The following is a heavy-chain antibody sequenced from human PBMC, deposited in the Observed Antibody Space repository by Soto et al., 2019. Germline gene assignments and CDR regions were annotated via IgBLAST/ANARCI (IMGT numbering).Heavy chain of an antibody. D-gene: IGHD1-1*01. CDR1: GYTFTGYY. V-gene: IGHV1-2*04. J-gene: IGHJ3*02. CDR2: INPNSGGT. CDR3: ATDLLEPNAFDI. Sequence: ASVKVSCKASGYTFTGYYMHWVRQAPGQGLEWVGWINPNSGGTNYAQKFQGWVTMTRDTSISTAYMELSRLRSDDTAVYYCATDLLEPNAFDIWGQGTMVTVSS.